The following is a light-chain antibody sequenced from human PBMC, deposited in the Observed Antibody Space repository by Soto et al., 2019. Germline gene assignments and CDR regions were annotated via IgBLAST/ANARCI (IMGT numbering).Light chain of an antibody. V-gene: IGKV3-20*01. Sequence: IVLTQSTGTLSLSPGERATLSCRASQSVSNTYLAWYQQKPGQAPRLLISAASSRATGIPDRFSGSGSGTDFTLTISRLEPEDFAVDYCQQYGSSPHACGQGTKLEIK. CDR2: AAS. J-gene: IGKJ2*01. CDR1: QSVSNTY. CDR3: QQYGSSPHA.